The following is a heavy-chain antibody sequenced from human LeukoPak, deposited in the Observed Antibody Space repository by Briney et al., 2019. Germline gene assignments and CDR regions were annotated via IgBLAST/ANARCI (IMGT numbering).Heavy chain of an antibody. V-gene: IGHV4-38-2*02. J-gene: IGHJ5*02. Sequence: PSETLSLTCAVSGYSISSGDYWGWIRQPPGKGLEWIGSIYHSGSTYNNPSLKSRVTMSVDTSKNQFSLNLISVTAADTAVYYCARDRGLAAAGTLNWFDPWGQGTLVTVSS. D-gene: IGHD6-13*01. CDR1: GYSISSGDY. CDR2: IYHSGST. CDR3: ARDRGLAAAGTLNWFDP.